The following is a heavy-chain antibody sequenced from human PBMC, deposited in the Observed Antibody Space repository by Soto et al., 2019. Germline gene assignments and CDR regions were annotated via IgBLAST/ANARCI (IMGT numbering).Heavy chain of an antibody. CDR3: AASDGYWADS. D-gene: IGHD3-22*01. CDR1: GGSVTSTHFF. Sequence: QLQLQESGPGLVKSSDTLSLTCTVSGGSVTSTHFFWSWIRQTPGEGLEWIASLRYSGSVNHNPSLKSRVTISVDTSKNQFSLHLNSVAAADPAVYFCAASDGYWADSWGQGTLVTVSP. CDR2: LRYSGSV. J-gene: IGHJ4*02. V-gene: IGHV4-61*01.